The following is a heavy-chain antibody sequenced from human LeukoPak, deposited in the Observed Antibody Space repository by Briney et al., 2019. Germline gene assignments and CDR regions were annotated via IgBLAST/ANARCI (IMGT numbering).Heavy chain of an antibody. J-gene: IGHJ4*02. V-gene: IGHV3-23*01. D-gene: IGHD6-13*01. CDR3: AKQGIAAAASFDY. CDR1: GFTFSSYA. CDR2: ISGNGDYT. Sequence: GGSLRLSCAASGFTFSSYAMSWVRQAPGKGLEWVSTISGNGDYTYYADSVKGRFTISRDNSKNTLYLQMNSLRADDTAVYYCAKQGIAAAASFDYWGQGTLVSVSS.